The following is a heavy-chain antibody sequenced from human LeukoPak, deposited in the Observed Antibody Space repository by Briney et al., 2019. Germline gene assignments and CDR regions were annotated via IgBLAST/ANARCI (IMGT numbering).Heavy chain of an antibody. CDR1: GFTFSSYV. CDR2: VSGGST. D-gene: IGHD6-19*01. CDR3: AKRAVAEYYFDY. V-gene: IGHV3-23*01. Sequence: GGSLRLFCAASGFTFSSYVMTWVRQAPGKGLEWVSVVSGGSTFYADSVKGRFTNSRDNSKNTLYLQMNSLRAEDTAVYYCAKRAVAEYYFDYWGQGTLVTVSS. J-gene: IGHJ4*02.